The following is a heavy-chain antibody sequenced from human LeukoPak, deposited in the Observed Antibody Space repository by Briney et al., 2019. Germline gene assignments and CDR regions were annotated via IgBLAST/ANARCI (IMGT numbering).Heavy chain of an antibody. Sequence: PGGSLRLSCAASGFTFSNYVMSWVRQAPGKGLEWVSGIRGSGSSTYYADSVKGRFTISRDNSKNTLYLQMNSLTAEDTAVYYCAKAPREQWVAPTDWGQGTLVTVSS. V-gene: IGHV3-23*01. CDR1: GFTFSNYV. CDR3: AKAPREQWVAPTD. J-gene: IGHJ4*02. CDR2: IRGSGSST. D-gene: IGHD6-19*01.